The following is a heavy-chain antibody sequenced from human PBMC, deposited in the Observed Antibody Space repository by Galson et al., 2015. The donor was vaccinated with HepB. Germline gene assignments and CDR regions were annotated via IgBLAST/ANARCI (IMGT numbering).Heavy chain of an antibody. CDR1: GFTFSSYW. CDR3: ARVLPPLSYGDYYFDY. CDR2: IKQDGSEK. J-gene: IGHJ4*02. V-gene: IGHV3-7*03. D-gene: IGHD4-17*01. Sequence: LRLSCAASGFTFSSYWMSWVRQAPGKGLEWVANIKQDGSEKYYVDSVKGRFTISRDNAKNSLYLQMNSLRAEDTAVYYCARVLPPLSYGDYYFDYWGQGTLVTVSS.